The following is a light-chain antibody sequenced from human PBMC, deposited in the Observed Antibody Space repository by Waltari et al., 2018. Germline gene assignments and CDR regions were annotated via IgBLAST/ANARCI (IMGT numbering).Light chain of an antibody. J-gene: IGKJ3*01. CDR2: WAS. V-gene: IGKV4-1*01. Sequence: DIVMTQSPDSLAVSLGERATINCKSSQSVLYSSNNKNYLAWYQQNTGQPPKLLIYWASTRESGVPDRFSGSGSGTDFTLTISSLQAEDVAVYYCQQYYTTPLTFGPGTKVDIK. CDR1: QSVLYSSNNKNY. CDR3: QQYYTTPLT.